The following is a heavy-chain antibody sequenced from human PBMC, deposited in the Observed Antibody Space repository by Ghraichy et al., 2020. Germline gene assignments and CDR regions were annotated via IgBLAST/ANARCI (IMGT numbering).Heavy chain of an antibody. V-gene: IGHV3-21*01. CDR2: ISSSSSYI. Sequence: GKSLNISCAASGFTFSSYSMNWVRQAPGKGLEWVSSISSSSSYINYADSVKGRFTISRDNAKNSLYVQMNSLRAEDTAVYFCARDLDYYDSSGYLHWGQGTLVTVSS. CDR3: ARDLDYYDSSGYLH. CDR1: GFTFSSYS. D-gene: IGHD3-22*01. J-gene: IGHJ4*02.